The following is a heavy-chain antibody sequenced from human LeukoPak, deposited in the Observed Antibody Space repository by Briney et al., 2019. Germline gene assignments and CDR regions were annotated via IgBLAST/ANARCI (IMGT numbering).Heavy chain of an antibody. D-gene: IGHD1-1*01. CDR2: INHSGST. J-gene: IGHJ6*03. CDR3: ARVSWFPGTSYYYMDV. Sequence: PSETLSLTCAVYGGSFSGYYWSWIRQPPGKGLEWIGEINHSGSTNYNPSLKSRVTISVDTSKSQFSLNLSSVTAADTAVYYCARVSWFPGTSYYYMDVWGKGTTVTVSS. CDR1: GGSFSGYY. V-gene: IGHV4-34*01.